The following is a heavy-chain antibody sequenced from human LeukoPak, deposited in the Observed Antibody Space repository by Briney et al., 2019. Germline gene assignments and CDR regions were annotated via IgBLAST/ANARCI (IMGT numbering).Heavy chain of an antibody. V-gene: IGHV3-53*01. CDR1: GFTVSSNY. CDR2: IYSGGST. Sequence: GGSLRLSCAASGFTVSSNYMSWVRQAPGKRLEWVSVIYSGGSTYYADYVKGRFTISRDNSKNTLYLQMNSLRAEDTAVYYCARDIRYSSSSALYDYYCMDVWGQGTTVTVSS. CDR3: ARDIRYSSSSALYDYYCMDV. J-gene: IGHJ6*02. D-gene: IGHD6-13*01.